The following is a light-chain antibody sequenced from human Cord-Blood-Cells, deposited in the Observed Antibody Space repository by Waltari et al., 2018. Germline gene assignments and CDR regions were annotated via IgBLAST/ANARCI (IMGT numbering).Light chain of an antibody. CDR2: AAS. J-gene: IGKJ1*01. CDR1: QSISSS. V-gene: IGKV1-39*01. CDR3: QQSYSTPP. Sequence: DIQMTQSPSSLSASVGDRVTITCRASQSISSSLNWYQQKPGKAPKLLFSAASSLQSGVPSRFSGSGSGTDFTLTINSLQPEVFATYYCQQSYSTPPFGQGTKVEIK.